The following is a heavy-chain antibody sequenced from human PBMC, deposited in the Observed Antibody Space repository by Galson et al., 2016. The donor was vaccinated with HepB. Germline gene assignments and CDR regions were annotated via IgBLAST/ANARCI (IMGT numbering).Heavy chain of an antibody. V-gene: IGHV6-1*01. CDR3: ASAKAAGTTFYL. CDR2: TYYRSEWYH. J-gene: IGHJ3*01. D-gene: IGHD6-13*01. Sequence: CAISGDSVSNDHSAWHWIRQSASRGLEWLGRTYYRSEWYHDYAESVQGRIAIIPDTSTNQLSLQLNTVTPDDKAISSCASAKAAGTTFYLWGQGTMVTVSS. CDR1: GDSVSNDHSA.